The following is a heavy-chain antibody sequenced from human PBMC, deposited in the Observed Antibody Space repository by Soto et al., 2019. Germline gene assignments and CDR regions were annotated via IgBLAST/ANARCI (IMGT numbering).Heavy chain of an antibody. CDR2: IYHSGST. CDR3: ARLGLVDYDVLTGPDY. J-gene: IGHJ4*02. D-gene: IGHD3-9*01. CDR1: GGSISSGGYS. V-gene: IGHV4-30-2*01. Sequence: PSETLSLTCAVSGGSISSGGYSWSWIRQPPGKGLEWIGYIYHSGSTYYNPSLKSRVTISVDRSKNQFSLKLSSVTAADTAVYYCARLGLVDYDVLTGPDYWGQGTLVTVS.